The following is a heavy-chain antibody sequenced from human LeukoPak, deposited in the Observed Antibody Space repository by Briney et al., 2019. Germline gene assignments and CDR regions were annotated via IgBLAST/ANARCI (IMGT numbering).Heavy chain of an antibody. D-gene: IGHD6-13*01. J-gene: IGHJ4*02. V-gene: IGHV3-30*01. Sequence: PGGSLRLSCAASGFTFSSYAMHWVRQAPGKGLEWVAVISYDGGNKYYADSVKGRFTNSRDNSKNTLYLQMNSLRAEDTAVYYCARDPGYSSSWPDYWGQGTLVTVSS. CDR1: GFTFSSYA. CDR2: ISYDGGNK. CDR3: ARDPGYSSSWPDY.